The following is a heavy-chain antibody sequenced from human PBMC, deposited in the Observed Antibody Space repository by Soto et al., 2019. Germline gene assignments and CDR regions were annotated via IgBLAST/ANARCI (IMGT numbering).Heavy chain of an antibody. V-gene: IGHV4-59*01. CDR3: VRDQQMGRLDP. CDR1: GGSISSYY. J-gene: IGHJ5*02. D-gene: IGHD6-13*01. CDR2: VYYTGTT. Sequence: NPSETLSLTCIVSGGSISSYYWSWIRQTPGKGLEWLGYVYYTGTTRYNSSLESRVTISLDTAKKQFSLNLSSVTAADTAVYYCVRDQQMGRLDPWGQGTLVTV.